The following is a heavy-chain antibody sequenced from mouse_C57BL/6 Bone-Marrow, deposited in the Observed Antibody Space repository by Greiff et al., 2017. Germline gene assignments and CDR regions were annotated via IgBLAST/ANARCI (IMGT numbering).Heavy chain of an antibody. V-gene: IGHV1-47*01. CDR1: GYTFTTYP. D-gene: IGHD1-1*01. J-gene: IGHJ2*01. Sequence: VQLQQSGAELVKPGASVKMSCKASGYTFTTYPIEWMKQNHGKSLEWIGNFHPYNDDTKYNEKFKGKATLTVEKSSNTVYLELSRLTSDDSAVYYCAISSPFFYYFDYWGQGTTLTVSA. CDR2: FHPYNDDT. CDR3: AISSPFFYYFDY.